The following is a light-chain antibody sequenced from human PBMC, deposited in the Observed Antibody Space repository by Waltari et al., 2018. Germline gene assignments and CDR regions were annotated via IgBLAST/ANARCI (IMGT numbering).Light chain of an antibody. CDR1: TGHSSYA. J-gene: IGLJ3*02. CDR3: QTWGTGRV. CDR2: LNSDGTH. Sequence: QVVLTQSPSASASLRASVKLTCTLSTGHSSYAIAWHQQRPEKGPRYLMKLNSDGTHTKGDGIPDRFSGSSSGAERYLTVSSLQSEDEADYYCQTWGTGRVFGGGTRLTVL. V-gene: IGLV4-69*01.